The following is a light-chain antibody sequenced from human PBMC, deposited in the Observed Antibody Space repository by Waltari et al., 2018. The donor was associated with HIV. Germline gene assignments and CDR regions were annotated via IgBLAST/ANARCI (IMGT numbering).Light chain of an antibody. J-gene: IGLJ3*02. CDR1: KSNIGAGHD. CDR3: QSSDIRLHGLWV. CDR2: ANS. V-gene: IGLV1-40*01. Sequence: QSLLTQPPSVSATPGQRITISCTGNKSNIGAGHDVHWYRQLPGKAPRLLIFANSNRPAGVPDRISGSKATASASLPITGLQAEDEGYYYCQSSDIRLHGLWVFGGGTKVTVL.